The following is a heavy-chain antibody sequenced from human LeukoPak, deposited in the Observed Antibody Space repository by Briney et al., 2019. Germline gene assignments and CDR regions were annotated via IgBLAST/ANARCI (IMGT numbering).Heavy chain of an antibody. CDR2: IYYSGST. V-gene: IGHV4-39*01. D-gene: IGHD3-22*01. CDR1: GGSISSSSYY. Sequence: SETLSLTCTVSGGSISSSSYYWGWVRQPPGKGLEWIGSIYYSGSTYYNPSLKSRVTISVDTSKNQFSLKLSSVTAADTAVYYCARPLGQYYYDSSVYYGEYFQHWGQGTLVTVSS. J-gene: IGHJ1*01. CDR3: ARPLGQYYYDSSVYYGEYFQH.